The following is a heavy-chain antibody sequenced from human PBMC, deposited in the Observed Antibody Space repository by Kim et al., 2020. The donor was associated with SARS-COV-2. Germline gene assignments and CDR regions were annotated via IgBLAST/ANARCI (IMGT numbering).Heavy chain of an antibody. CDR2: IYYSGST. CDR1: GGSISSSSYY. V-gene: IGHV4-39*01. J-gene: IGHJ4*01. Sequence: SETLSLTCTVSGGSISSSSYYWGWIRQPPGKGLEWIGSIYYSGSTYYNPSLKSRVTISVDTSKNQFSLKLSSVTAADTAVYYCAKSSVVRETNYFDYWR. D-gene: IGHD2-15*01. CDR3: AKSSVVRETNYFDY.